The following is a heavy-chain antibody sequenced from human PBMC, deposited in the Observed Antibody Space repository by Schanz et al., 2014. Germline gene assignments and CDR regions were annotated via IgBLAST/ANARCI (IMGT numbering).Heavy chain of an antibody. CDR1: GFTFSSYS. CDR2: ISPSSSYI. J-gene: IGHJ4*02. Sequence: DVQLVDSGGGLVQPGGSLRLSCAASGFTFSSYSMNWVRQAPGRGLEWVSSISPSSSYIYYADSVKGRFTISRDNAKNSLYLQMNSLRAEDTAVYYCARDLNRCGGDCYSGWGQGTLVTVSS. D-gene: IGHD2-21*02. CDR3: ARDLNRCGGDCYSG. V-gene: IGHV3-21*01.